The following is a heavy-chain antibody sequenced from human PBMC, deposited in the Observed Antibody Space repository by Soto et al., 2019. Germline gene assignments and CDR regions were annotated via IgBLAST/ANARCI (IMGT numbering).Heavy chain of an antibody. CDR3: AREEGLLNWFDP. D-gene: IGHD1-26*01. CDR2: ISSSSSTI. Sequence: EVQLVESGGGLVQPGGSLRLSCAASGFTFSSYSMNWVRQAPGKGRVWVSYISSSSSTIYYADSVKGRFTISRDNAKTSLYLQMNSLRAEDTAVYYCAREEGLLNWFDPWGQGTLVTVSS. CDR1: GFTFSSYS. V-gene: IGHV3-48*01. J-gene: IGHJ5*02.